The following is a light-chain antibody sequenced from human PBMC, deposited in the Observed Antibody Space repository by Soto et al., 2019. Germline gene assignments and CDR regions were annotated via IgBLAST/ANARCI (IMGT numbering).Light chain of an antibody. V-gene: IGKV3-15*01. CDR2: GAS. J-gene: IGKJ4*01. CDR1: QSVTRN. Sequence: EIVMTQSPGTLSVSPGDTATLSCRASQSVTRNVAWYQQKPGQAPRLLIEGASTRATGVPARFSGSGSGTEFNLTISRLQSEDFGVYYCQKYNNWPRATFGGGTKVDIK. CDR3: QKYNNWPRAT.